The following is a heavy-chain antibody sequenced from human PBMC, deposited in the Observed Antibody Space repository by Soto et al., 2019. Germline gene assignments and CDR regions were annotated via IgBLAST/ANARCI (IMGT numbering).Heavy chain of an antibody. J-gene: IGHJ4*02. D-gene: IGHD6-19*01. V-gene: IGHV3-23*01. CDR2: ISGSGGST. CDR3: AKDRVQSNIAVAGIGFH. Sequence: GGSLRLSCAASGFTFSSYAMSWVRQAPGKGLEWVSAISGSGGSTYYADSVKGRFTISRDNSKNTLYLQMNSLRAEDTAVYYCAKDRVQSNIAVAGIGFHWGQGTLVTVSS. CDR1: GFTFSSYA.